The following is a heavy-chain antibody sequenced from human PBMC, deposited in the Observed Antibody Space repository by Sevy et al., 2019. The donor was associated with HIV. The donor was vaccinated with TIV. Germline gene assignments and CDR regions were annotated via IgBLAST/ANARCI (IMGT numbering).Heavy chain of an antibody. CDR3: AKDGAD. Sequence: GVSLRLSCAASGFTFSNYAMHWVRLPPGKGLEWVAVISYDGNNKYCADSVKGRFTISRDNSKNTLYLQMNSLRADDTAVYFCAKDGADWGQGTLVTVSS. V-gene: IGHV3-33*06. CDR2: ISYDGNNK. CDR1: GFTFSNYA. J-gene: IGHJ4*02. D-gene: IGHD1-26*01.